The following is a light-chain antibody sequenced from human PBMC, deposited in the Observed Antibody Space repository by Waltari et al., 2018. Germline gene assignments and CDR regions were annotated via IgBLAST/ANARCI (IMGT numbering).Light chain of an antibody. CDR3: QHYLRLPVT. CDR2: GAS. J-gene: IGKJ1*01. Sequence: EIVLTQSPGTLSLSLGERATVSCRASQSVSRALAWYQQKPGQAPRLLIYGASTRATGIPDRVIGSGSGTDFSLTISRLEPDDFAVYYCQHYLRLPVTFGQGTTVEI. V-gene: IGKV3-20*01. CDR1: QSVSRA.